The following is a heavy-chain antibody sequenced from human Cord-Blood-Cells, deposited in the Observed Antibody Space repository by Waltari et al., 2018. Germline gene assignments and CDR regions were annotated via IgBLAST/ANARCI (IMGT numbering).Heavy chain of an antibody. Sequence: QVQLVQSGAEVKKPGSSVKVSCKASGGTFSSYAISWVRQAPGQGLEWLGGIIPSVGTANYAKKCQGRVTITADKSTSTAYMELSSLRSEDTAVYYCARDRDCSGGSCYWDYYYYGMDVWGQGTTVTVSS. J-gene: IGHJ6*02. V-gene: IGHV1-69*06. CDR3: ARDRDCSGGSCYWDYYYYGMDV. CDR2: IIPSVGTA. D-gene: IGHD2-15*01. CDR1: GGTFSSYA.